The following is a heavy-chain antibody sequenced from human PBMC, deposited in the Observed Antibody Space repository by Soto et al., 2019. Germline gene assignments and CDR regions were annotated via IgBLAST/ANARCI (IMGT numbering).Heavy chain of an antibody. CDR1: GGSIRSPNFS. V-gene: IGHV4-31*03. CDR2: IYYNGTT. Sequence: PSETLSLTCTVIGGSIRSPNFSWSWIRQHPGKGPEWIGNIYYNGTTNYSPSLESRLTISLDPSKNQFSLTLKSVTAADTAVYYCAREYPVHSAYFDYWGQGILVTVSS. J-gene: IGHJ4*02. D-gene: IGHD1-26*01. CDR3: AREYPVHSAYFDY.